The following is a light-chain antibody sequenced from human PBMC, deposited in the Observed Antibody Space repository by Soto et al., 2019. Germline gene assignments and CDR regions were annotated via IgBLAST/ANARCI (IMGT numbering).Light chain of an antibody. V-gene: IGKV4-1*01. J-gene: IGKJ4*01. CDR2: WTS. Sequence: DIVMTQSPDSLAVSLGERATVNCKSSQSVLYSSNNKNYLAWYQLKPGQPPKLLITWTSTRESGVPDRFSGSGSGTDFTLTISSLQAEDVAVYYCQQYFSTPPTFGGGTKVEIK. CDR3: QQYFSTPPT. CDR1: QSVLYSSNNKNY.